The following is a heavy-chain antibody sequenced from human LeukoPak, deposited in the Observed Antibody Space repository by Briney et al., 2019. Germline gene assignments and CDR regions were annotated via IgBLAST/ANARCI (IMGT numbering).Heavy chain of an antibody. J-gene: IGHJ3*02. CDR2: ISSSSSTI. CDR3: ARVSFIAAGIDAFDI. V-gene: IGHV3-48*01. CDR1: GFTFSSYS. D-gene: IGHD6-13*01. Sequence: GGSLRLSCETFGFTFSSYSMNWVRQAPGKGLEWVSHISSSSSTIYYAESVRGRFTISRDNVQSSVYLQMNSLRAEDTAVYYCARVSFIAAGIDAFDIWGQGTMVTVSS.